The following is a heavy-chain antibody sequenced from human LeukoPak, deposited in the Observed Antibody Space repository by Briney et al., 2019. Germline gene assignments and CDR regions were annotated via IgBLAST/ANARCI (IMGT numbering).Heavy chain of an antibody. D-gene: IGHD6-13*01. CDR3: ATSSSWFRH. J-gene: IGHJ4*02. V-gene: IGHV3-23*01. CDR1: GFTFSTYA. CDR2: ISGSGGST. Sequence: GGSLRLSCAASGFTFSTYAMSWVRQAPGKGLEWVSAISGSGGSTFYTDSVKGRFTISRDNSKNTLYLQMNSLRADDTAVYYCATSSSWFRHWGQGTLVTVSS.